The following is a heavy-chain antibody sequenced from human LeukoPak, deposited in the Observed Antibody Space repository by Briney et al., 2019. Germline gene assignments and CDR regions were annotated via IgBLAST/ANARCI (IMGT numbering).Heavy chain of an antibody. J-gene: IGHJ4*02. CDR3: AREGNGLLSKDLDY. Sequence: ASMKVSCKGSGYTFTDYYLHWVRQAPGQGLEWVGYINPRDGGTSSPPNFRGRVTMTTDASSSTVYMELSRLTSDDTAIYYCAREGNGLLSKDLDYWGQGTLVTVSS. CDR1: GYTFTDYY. D-gene: IGHD2-15*01. CDR2: INPRDGGT. V-gene: IGHV1-2*02.